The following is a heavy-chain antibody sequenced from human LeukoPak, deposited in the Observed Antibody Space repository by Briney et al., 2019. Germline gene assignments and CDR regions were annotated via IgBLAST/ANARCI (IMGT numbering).Heavy chain of an antibody. J-gene: IGHJ6*03. D-gene: IGHD5-18*01. V-gene: IGHV3-48*01. CDR3: ARVGTAMVTIVAPYYMDV. CDR2: ISSSSSTI. CDR1: GFTFSSYS. Sequence: TGGSLRLSCAASGFTFSSYSMNWVRQAPGKGLEWVSYISSSSSTIYYADSVKGRFTISRDNAKNSLSLQMNSLRAEDTAVYYCARVGTAMVTIVAPYYMDVWGKGTTVTVSS.